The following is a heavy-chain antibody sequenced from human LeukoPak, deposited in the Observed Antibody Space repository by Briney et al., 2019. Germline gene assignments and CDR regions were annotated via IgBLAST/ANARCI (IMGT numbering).Heavy chain of an antibody. CDR3: ARAAVVTATFDY. D-gene: IGHD2-21*02. Sequence: GGSLRLSCAASGFTFSSNYMSWVRQAPGKGLEWVSVIYSGGSTYYADSVKGRFTISRDNSKNTLYLQMNSLRAEDTAVYYCARAAVVTATFDYWGQGTLVTVSS. CDR1: GFTFSSNY. J-gene: IGHJ4*02. CDR2: IYSGGST. V-gene: IGHV3-66*01.